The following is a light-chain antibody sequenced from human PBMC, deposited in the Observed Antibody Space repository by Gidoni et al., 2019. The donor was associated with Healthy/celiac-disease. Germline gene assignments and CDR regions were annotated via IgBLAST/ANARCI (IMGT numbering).Light chain of an antibody. CDR1: QSVSSN. CDR3: QQYNNWPN. J-gene: IGKJ5*01. V-gene: IGKV3-15*01. CDR2: GAS. Sequence: EIVMTQSPATLSVSPGERATLSCRASQSVSSNLAWYQQKPGQAPRLLIYGASTRATGIPARFSGSGSGTEFTLTISSLQSEDFAVYYCQQYNNWPNVXQGTRLEMK.